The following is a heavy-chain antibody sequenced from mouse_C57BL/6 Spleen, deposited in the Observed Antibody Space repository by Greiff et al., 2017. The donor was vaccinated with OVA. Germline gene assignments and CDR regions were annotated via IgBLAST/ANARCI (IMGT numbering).Heavy chain of an antibody. V-gene: IGHV1-80*01. CDR2: IYPGDGDT. CDR1: GYAFSSYW. D-gene: IGHD4-1*01. J-gene: IGHJ2*01. Sequence: QVQLKESGAELVKPGASVKISCKASGYAFSSYWMNWVKQRPGKGLEWIGQIYPGDGDTNYNGKFKGKATLTADKSSSTAYMQLSSLTSEDSAVYFCARSLTGTYFDYWGQGTTLTVSS. CDR3: ARSLTGTYFDY.